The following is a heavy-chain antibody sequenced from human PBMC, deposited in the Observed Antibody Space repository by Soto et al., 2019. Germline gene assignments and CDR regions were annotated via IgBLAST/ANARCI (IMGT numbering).Heavy chain of an antibody. J-gene: IGHJ5*02. CDR3: ARSALWVVVVPAAGNWFDP. D-gene: IGHD2-2*01. CDR1: GYTFTSYG. CDR2: ISAYNGNT. Sequence: GASVKVSCKASGYTFTSYGISWVRQAPGQGLEWMGWISAYNGNTNYAQKLQGRVTMTTDTSTSTAYMELRSLRSDDTAVYYCARSALWVVVVPAAGNWFDPWGQGTLVTVSS. V-gene: IGHV1-18*04.